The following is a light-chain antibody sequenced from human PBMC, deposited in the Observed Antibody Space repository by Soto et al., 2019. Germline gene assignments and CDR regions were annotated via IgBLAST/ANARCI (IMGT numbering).Light chain of an antibody. CDR1: QSVRSY. CDR3: QQRSKWPRT. Sequence: EIVLTQSPATLSLSPGERATLSCRASQSVRSYLAWYQHKPGQAPRLLIYDASNRATGIPARFSGSGSGTDFTLTISSLEPEDFAVYYCQQRSKWPRTFGQGTKLEIK. CDR2: DAS. J-gene: IGKJ2*01. V-gene: IGKV3-11*01.